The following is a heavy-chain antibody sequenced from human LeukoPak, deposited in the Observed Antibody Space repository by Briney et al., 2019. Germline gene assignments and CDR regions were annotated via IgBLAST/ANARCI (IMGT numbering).Heavy chain of an antibody. J-gene: IGHJ4*02. CDR3: ASAATSDYDSSGYSDY. Sequence: SVKVSCKASGYTFTTYAMHWVRQAPGQGLEWMGGIIPIFGTANYAQKLQGRVTITADKSMSTAYMELSSLRSEDTAVYYCASAATSDYDSSGYSDYWGQGTLVTVSS. D-gene: IGHD3-22*01. CDR2: IIPIFGTA. CDR1: GYTFTTYA. V-gene: IGHV1-69*06.